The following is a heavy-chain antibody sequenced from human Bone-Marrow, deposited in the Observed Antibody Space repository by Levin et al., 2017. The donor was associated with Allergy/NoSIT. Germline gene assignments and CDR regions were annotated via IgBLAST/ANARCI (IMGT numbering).Heavy chain of an antibody. CDR3: AKSLAHQLLPDAFDI. CDR1: GFTFSSYA. Sequence: SCAASGFTFSSYAMSWVRQAPGKGLEWVSAISGSGGSTYYADSVKGRFTISRDNSKNTLYLQMNSLRAEDTAVYYCAKSLAHQLLPDAFDIWGQGTMVTVSS. J-gene: IGHJ3*02. V-gene: IGHV3-23*01. CDR2: ISGSGGST. D-gene: IGHD2-2*01.